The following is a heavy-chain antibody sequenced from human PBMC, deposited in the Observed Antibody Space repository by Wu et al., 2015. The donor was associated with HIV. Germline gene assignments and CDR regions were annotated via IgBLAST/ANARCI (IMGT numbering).Heavy chain of an antibody. Sequence: QVQLVQSGAEVKKPGASVKVSCKASGYTFTGYYMHWVRQAPGQGLEWMGWINPNSGGTNYAQKFQGRVTMTRDTSISTAYMELSRLRSDDTAVYYCARVSGYYYDSSGYQAPAFDIWGQGTMVTVSS. V-gene: IGHV1-2*02. CDR3: ARVSGYYYDSSGYQAPAFDI. D-gene: IGHD3-22*01. CDR1: GYTFTGYY. J-gene: IGHJ3*02. CDR2: INPNSGGT.